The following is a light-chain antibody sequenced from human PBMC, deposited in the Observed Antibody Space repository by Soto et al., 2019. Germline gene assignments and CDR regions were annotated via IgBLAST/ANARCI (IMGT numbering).Light chain of an antibody. J-gene: IGLJ3*02. CDR1: SSDVGGYDL. V-gene: IGLV2-23*01. Sequence: QSALTQPASVSGSPGQSITIPCTGTSSDVGGYDLVSWYQQHPGKAPKLIIYEGSKRPSGISNRFSGSKSGNTASLIISGLQGDDEGDYYCCAYVSSNTLLFGGGTKVTVL. CDR3: CAYVSSNTLL. CDR2: EGS.